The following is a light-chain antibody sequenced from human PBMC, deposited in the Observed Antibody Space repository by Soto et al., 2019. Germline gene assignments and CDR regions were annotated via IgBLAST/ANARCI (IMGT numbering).Light chain of an antibody. V-gene: IGKV1-13*02. J-gene: IGKJ2*01. CDR3: QQVNTYPFT. Sequence: AIQLTQSPSSLAASPGDRVTITCRASQGIASGLVWYQQKPGKAPKLLIHDASSLESGVPSMFSGSGSGTDFTLTISSLQPEDFATYHCQQVNTYPFTFGGGTKLEI. CDR1: QGIASG. CDR2: DAS.